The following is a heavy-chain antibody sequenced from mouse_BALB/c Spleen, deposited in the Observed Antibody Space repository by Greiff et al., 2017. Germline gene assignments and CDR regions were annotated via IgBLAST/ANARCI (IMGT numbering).Heavy chain of an antibody. Sequence: EVKLVESGGGLVQPGGSLKLSCAASGFTFSSYTMSWVRQTPEKRLEWVAYISNGGGSTYYPDTVKGRFTISRDNAKNTLYLQMSSLKSEDTAMYYCARQRIISAMDYWGQGTSVTVSS. CDR1: GFTFSSYT. V-gene: IGHV5-12-2*01. J-gene: IGHJ4*01. CDR2: ISNGGGST. D-gene: IGHD1-1*01. CDR3: ARQRIISAMDY.